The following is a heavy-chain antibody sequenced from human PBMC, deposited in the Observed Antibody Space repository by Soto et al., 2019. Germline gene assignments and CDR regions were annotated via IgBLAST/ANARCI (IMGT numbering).Heavy chain of an antibody. V-gene: IGHV4-39*07. CDR1: GDSISDSNYY. CDR2: IYYSGST. CDR3: ARITYCGGDCYRGFDP. J-gene: IGHJ5*02. D-gene: IGHD2-21*02. Sequence: SETLSLTCTVSGDSISDSNYYWGWIRQSPGKGLEWIGNIYYSGSTYYNPSLKSRVTISVDRSKNQFSLKLSSVTAADTAVYYCARITYCGGDCYRGFDPWGQGTLVTVSS.